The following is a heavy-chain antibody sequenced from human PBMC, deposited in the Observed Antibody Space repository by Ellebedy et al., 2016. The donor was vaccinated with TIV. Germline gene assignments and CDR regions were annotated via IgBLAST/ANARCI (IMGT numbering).Heavy chain of an antibody. CDR2: IKQDGSEK. V-gene: IGHV3-7*01. J-gene: IGHJ4*02. CDR3: ARAPAIAVAPITDY. Sequence: GESLKISCAASGFTFSSYGMHWVRQAPGKGLEWVANIKQDGSEKYYVDSVKGRFTISRDNAKNSLYLQMNSLRAEDTAVYYCARAPAIAVAPITDYWGQGTLVTVSS. CDR1: GFTFSSYG. D-gene: IGHD6-19*01.